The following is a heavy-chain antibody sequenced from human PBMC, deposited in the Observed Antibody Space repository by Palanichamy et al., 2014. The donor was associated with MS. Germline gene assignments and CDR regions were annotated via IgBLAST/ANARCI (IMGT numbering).Heavy chain of an antibody. V-gene: IGHV1-69*01. CDR1: GDTFSTYA. J-gene: IGHJ3*02. CDR2: IIPIFGTA. D-gene: IGHD4-23*01. CDR3: ARDGGGEINALDI. Sequence: QVQLVQSGAEVKKPGSSVKVSCTASGDTFSTYAINWVRQAPGQGLEWMGDIIPIFGTANYAQKFQDRVTITADESTRTAYMEMSSLRSEDTAVFYCARDGGGEINALDIWGQGTMVTVSS.